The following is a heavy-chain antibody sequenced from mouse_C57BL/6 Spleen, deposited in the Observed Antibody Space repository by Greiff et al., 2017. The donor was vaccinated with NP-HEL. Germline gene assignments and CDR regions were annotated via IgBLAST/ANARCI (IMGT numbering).Heavy chain of an antibody. CDR1: GYTFTSYW. CDR3: TRGYYGSSYYFDY. D-gene: IGHD1-1*01. CDR2: IYPGNSDT. V-gene: IGHV1-5*01. Sequence: EVMLVESGTVLARPGASVKMSCKTSGYTFTSYWMHWVKQRPGQGLEWIGAIYPGNSDTSYNQKFKGKAKLTAVTSASTAYMELSSLTNEDSAVYYCTRGYYGSSYYFDYWGQGTTLTVSS. J-gene: IGHJ2*01.